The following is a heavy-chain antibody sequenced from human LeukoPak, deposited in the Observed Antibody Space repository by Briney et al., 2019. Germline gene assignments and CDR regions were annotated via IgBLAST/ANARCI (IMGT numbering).Heavy chain of an antibody. J-gene: IGHJ4*02. V-gene: IGHV1-18*04. CDR2: ISAYNGNT. CDR1: GYTFTSYG. CDR3: ARGTMVRGVSPDFDY. Sequence: GASVTVSCKASGYTFTSYGISWVRQAPGQGLEWMGWISAYNGNTNYAQKLQGRVTMTTDTSTSTAYMELRSLRSDDTAVYYCARGTMVRGVSPDFDYWGQGTLVTVSS. D-gene: IGHD3-10*01.